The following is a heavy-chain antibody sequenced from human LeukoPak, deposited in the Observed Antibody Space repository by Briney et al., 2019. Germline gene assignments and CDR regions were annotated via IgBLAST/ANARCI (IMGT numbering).Heavy chain of an antibody. V-gene: IGHV3-7*01. CDR1: GFSLSSYW. CDR3: ARDYTGGWNDY. D-gene: IGHD7-27*01. Sequence: PGGSLRLSCAAAGFSLSSYWMSWVRQAKGKGLECVAKIREDGSEKHYVDSVKGRFIISRDNSKNSLYLQMNSLRAEDTAVYYCARDYTGGWNDYWGQGTLVTVS. J-gene: IGHJ4*02. CDR2: IREDGSEK.